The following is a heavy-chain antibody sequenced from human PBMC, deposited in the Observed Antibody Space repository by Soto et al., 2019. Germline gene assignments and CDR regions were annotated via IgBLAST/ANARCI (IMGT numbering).Heavy chain of an antibody. V-gene: IGHV3-30*18. J-gene: IGHJ6*02. CDR2: ISYDGSNK. CDR3: AKARHNYYYYGMDV. CDR1: GFTFSSYG. Sequence: GGSLRLSCAASGFTFSSYGMHWVRQAPGKGLEWVAVISYDGSNKYYADSVKGRFTISRDNSKNTLYLQMNSLRAEDTAVYYCAKARHNYYYYGMDVWGQGTTVTVSS.